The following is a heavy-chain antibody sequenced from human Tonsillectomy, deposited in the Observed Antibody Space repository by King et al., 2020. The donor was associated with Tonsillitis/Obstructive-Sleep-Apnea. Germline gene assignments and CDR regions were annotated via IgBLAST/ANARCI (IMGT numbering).Heavy chain of an antibody. V-gene: IGHV4-34*01. J-gene: IGHJ3*02. CDR2: INHSGST. Sequence: VQLQQWGAGLLKPSETLSLTCSVYGGSFIGYYWSWIRQPPGKGLEWIGEINHSGSTNYVPSLKSRVTISVDTSKNQFSLKLTSVTAADTAVYYCARNDIVVVPAAMADAFDIWGQGTMVTVSS. CDR1: GGSFIGYY. CDR3: ARNDIVVVPAAMADAFDI. D-gene: IGHD2-2*01.